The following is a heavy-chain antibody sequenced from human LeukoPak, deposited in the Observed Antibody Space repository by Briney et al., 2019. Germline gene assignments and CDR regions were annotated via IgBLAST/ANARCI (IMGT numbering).Heavy chain of an antibody. CDR2: IYSGGST. CDR1: GFTVSSNY. D-gene: IGHD2-15*01. V-gene: IGHV3-53*01. Sequence: GGSLRLSCAASGFTVSSNYMSWVRQAPGKGLEWVSVIYSGGSTYYADSVKGRFTISRDNAKNSLYLQMNSLRAEDTAVYYCARDYFSRAALLGYFDLWGRGTLVTVSS. J-gene: IGHJ2*01. CDR3: ARDYFSRAALLGYFDL.